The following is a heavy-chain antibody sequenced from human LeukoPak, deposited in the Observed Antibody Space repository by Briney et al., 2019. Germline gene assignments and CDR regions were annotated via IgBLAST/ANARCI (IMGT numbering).Heavy chain of an antibody. CDR3: ARRNQYYDFWSGYYFDY. CDR1: GGSISSYY. Sequence: PSETLSLTCTVSGGSISSYYWSWIRQPAGKGLEWIGRIYTSGSTNYNPSLKSRVTMSVDTSKNQFSLKLSSVTAADTAVYYCARRNQYYDFWSGYYFDYWGQGTLVTVSS. D-gene: IGHD3-3*01. V-gene: IGHV4-4*07. CDR2: IYTSGST. J-gene: IGHJ4*02.